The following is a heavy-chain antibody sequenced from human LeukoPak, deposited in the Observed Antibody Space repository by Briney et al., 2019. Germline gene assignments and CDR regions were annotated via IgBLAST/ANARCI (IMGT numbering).Heavy chain of an antibody. Sequence: SVKVSCKASGGTFSSYAISWVRQAPGQGLEWMGRIIPILGIANYAQKFQGRVTITADKSTSTAYMELSSLRSEDTAVYYCARDRETYYYDSSGYYSVPPYYYYGMDVWGQGTTVTVS. D-gene: IGHD3-22*01. CDR3: ARDRETYYYDSSGYYSVPPYYYYGMDV. CDR2: IIPILGIA. J-gene: IGHJ6*02. V-gene: IGHV1-69*04. CDR1: GGTFSSYA.